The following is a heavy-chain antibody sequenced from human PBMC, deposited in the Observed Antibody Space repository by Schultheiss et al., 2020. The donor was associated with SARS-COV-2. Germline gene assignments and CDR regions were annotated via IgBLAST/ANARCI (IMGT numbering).Heavy chain of an antibody. V-gene: IGHV4-59*01. Sequence: ETLSLTCTVSGGSISSYYWSWIRQPPGKGLEWIGYIYYSGSTNYNPSLKSRVTISVDTSKNQFSLKLSSVTAADTAVYYCAREGDIAAAGPQIDYWGQGTLVTVSS. CDR1: GGSISSYY. D-gene: IGHD6-13*01. J-gene: IGHJ4*02. CDR2: IYYSGST. CDR3: AREGDIAAAGPQIDY.